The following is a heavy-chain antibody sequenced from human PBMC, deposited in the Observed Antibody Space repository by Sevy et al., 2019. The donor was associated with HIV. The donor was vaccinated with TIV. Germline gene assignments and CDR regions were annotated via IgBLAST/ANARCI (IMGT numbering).Heavy chain of an antibody. V-gene: IGHV3-23*01. D-gene: IGHD3-22*01. CDR1: GFTFTSYA. Sequence: GGSLRLSCKPSGFTFTSYAMSWVRQAPGKGLEWVSTIYGSGGATYYADSVKGRFTSSRDNSKNTLYLQMNSLRIEDTAVYYCAGGRYDSSGSFDAFDIWGQGTMVTVSS. CDR3: AGGRYDSSGSFDAFDI. J-gene: IGHJ3*02. CDR2: IYGSGGAT.